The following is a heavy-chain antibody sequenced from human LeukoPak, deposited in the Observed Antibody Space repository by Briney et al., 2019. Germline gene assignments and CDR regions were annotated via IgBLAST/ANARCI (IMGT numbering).Heavy chain of an antibody. D-gene: IGHD6-13*01. J-gene: IGHJ4*02. CDR2: IYYSGST. Sequence: SETLSLTCTVSGASISSYYWSWIRQPPGKGLEWIGYIYYSGSTNYNPSLKGRVTISVDTSKNQFSLKLNSVTAADTAVYYCARSRSSSWFLFDYGGQGTLVTVSS. CDR1: GASISSYY. CDR3: ARSRSSSWFLFDY. V-gene: IGHV4-59*01.